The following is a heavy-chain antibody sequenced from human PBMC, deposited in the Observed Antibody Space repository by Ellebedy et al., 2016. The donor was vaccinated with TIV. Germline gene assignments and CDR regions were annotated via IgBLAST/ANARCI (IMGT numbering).Heavy chain of an antibody. CDR2: IDWDDDK. V-gene: IGHV2-70*01. CDR3: ARIGGYIPAEYYFDY. CDR1: GFSLSTSGMC. D-gene: IGHD6-13*01. Sequence: SGPTLVKPTQTLTLTCTFSGFSLSTSGMCVSWIRQPPGKALEWLALIDWDDDKYYSTSLKTRLTISKDTSKNQVVLTMTNMDPVDTATYYCARIGGYIPAEYYFDYWGQGTLVTVSS. J-gene: IGHJ4*02.